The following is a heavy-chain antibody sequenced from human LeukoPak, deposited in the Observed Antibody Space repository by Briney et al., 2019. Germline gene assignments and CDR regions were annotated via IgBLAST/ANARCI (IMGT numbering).Heavy chain of an antibody. J-gene: IGHJ5*02. V-gene: IGHV1-8*01. Sequence: ASVKVSCKASGYTFTSYDINWVRQATGQGLEWMGWVNPNSGNTGYAQKFQGRVTMTRNTSISTAYMELSSLRSEDTAVYYCARPYYDFWSGYVFDPWGQGTLVTVSS. CDR3: ARPYYDFWSGYVFDP. CDR2: VNPNSGNT. CDR1: GYTFTSYD. D-gene: IGHD3-3*01.